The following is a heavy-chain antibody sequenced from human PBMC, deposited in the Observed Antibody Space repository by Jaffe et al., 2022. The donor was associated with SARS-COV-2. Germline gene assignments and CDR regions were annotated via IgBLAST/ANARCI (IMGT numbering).Heavy chain of an antibody. CDR3: AKAGCSSTSCYTNC. CDR2: ISHDGSNK. V-gene: IGHV3-30*18. Sequence: QVQVVESGGGVVQPGRSLRLSCAASGFMFNTYGMHWVRQAPGKGLEWVAVISHDGSNKYYVDSVKGRFTISRDNSKNTLYLQMNSLRVEDTAIYYCAKAGCSSTSCYTNCWGQGTLVTVSS. CDR1: GFMFNTYG. D-gene: IGHD2-2*02. J-gene: IGHJ4*02.